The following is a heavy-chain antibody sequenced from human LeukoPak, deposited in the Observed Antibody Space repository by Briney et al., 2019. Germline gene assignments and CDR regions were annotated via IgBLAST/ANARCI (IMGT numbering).Heavy chain of an antibody. D-gene: IGHD2-2*01. CDR2: IYPGDSDT. Sequence: GESLKISCKGSGYSFTSYWIGWVRQMPGKGLEWMGIIYPGDSDTRYSPSFQGQVTISADKSISTAYLQWSSLKASDTAMYYCATYNCSSTSCYGWLGAFDIWGQGTMVTVSS. J-gene: IGHJ3*02. CDR1: GYSFTSYW. V-gene: IGHV5-51*01. CDR3: ATYNCSSTSCYGWLGAFDI.